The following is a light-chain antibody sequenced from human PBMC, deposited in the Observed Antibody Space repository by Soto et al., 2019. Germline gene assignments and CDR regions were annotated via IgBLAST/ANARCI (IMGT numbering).Light chain of an antibody. J-gene: IGLJ1*01. CDR1: SSDVGGYQY. CDR2: AVN. V-gene: IGLV2-8*01. Sequence: QSVLTQPPSASGSPGQSVTISCTGTSSDVGGYQYVSWYQQYPGKAPKLMIYAVNKRPSGVPDRFSGPRSGNTASLTVSGLQAEDEADYYCSSYAGSNNYVFGTGTKVTV. CDR3: SSYAGSNNYV.